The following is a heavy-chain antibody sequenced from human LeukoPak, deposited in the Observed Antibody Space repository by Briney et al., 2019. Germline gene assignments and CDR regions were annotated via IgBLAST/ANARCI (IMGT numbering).Heavy chain of an antibody. CDR1: GYSFTSYW. CDR3: ARGHRRITIFGVAIDNWFDP. Sequence: GESLKISCKGSGYSFTSYWIGWVRQMPGKGLEWMGIIYPGDSDTRYSPSFQGQVTISADKSISPAYLQWSSLKASDTAMYYCARGHRRITIFGVAIDNWFDPWGQGTLVTVSS. D-gene: IGHD3-3*01. CDR2: IYPGDSDT. J-gene: IGHJ5*02. V-gene: IGHV5-51*06.